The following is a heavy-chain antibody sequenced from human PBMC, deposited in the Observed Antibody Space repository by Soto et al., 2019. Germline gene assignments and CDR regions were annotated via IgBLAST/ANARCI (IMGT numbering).Heavy chain of an antibody. CDR1: GGTFSSYS. V-gene: IGHV1-69*08. D-gene: IGHD2-21*02. CDR3: AREEDIVVLTGSGGMDF. J-gene: IGHJ6*02. CDR2: IIPILNIT. Sequence: QVQLVQSGAEVKKPGSSVKVSCKASGGTFSSYSISWVRQAPGQGLEWMGRIIPILNITNYAQKFQGRVTITADKYTSTAYMELSSLRSEDTAVDYCAREEDIVVLTGSGGMDFWGQGTTVTVSS.